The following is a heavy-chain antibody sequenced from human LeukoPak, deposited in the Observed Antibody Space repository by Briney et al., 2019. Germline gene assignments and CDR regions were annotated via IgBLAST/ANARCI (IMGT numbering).Heavy chain of an antibody. Sequence: SETLSLTCTVSGGSISSYFWSWIRQPPGKGLEWIGYIYYSGSTNYNPSLKSRVTISVDTSKNQFSLKLSSVTAADTAVYYCARASGGSYYFDYWGQGTLVTVSS. D-gene: IGHD1-26*01. J-gene: IGHJ4*02. CDR1: GGSISSYF. CDR3: ARASGGSYYFDY. CDR2: IYYSGST. V-gene: IGHV4-59*01.